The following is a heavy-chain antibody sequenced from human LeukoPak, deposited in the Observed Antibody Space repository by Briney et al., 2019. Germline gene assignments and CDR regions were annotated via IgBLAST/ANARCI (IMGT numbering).Heavy chain of an antibody. Sequence: SVKVSCKASGGTFSSYAISRVRQAPGQGLEWMGGIIPIFGTANYAQKFQGRVTITADESTSTAYMELSSLRSEDTAVYYCASPYYDSSGYYWYFDLWGRGTLVTVSS. V-gene: IGHV1-69*13. CDR2: IIPIFGTA. D-gene: IGHD3-22*01. CDR3: ASPYYDSSGYYWYFDL. CDR1: GGTFSSYA. J-gene: IGHJ2*01.